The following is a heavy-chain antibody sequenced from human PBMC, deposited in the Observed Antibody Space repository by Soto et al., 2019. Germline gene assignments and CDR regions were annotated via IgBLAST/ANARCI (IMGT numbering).Heavy chain of an antibody. J-gene: IGHJ4*02. CDR1: GFSLSTSGVG. Sequence: QITLKESGPTLVKPTQTLTLTCTFSGFSLSTSGVGVGWIRQPPGKALEWLALFYWDEDKRYSPSLKSRLTLTKXTSKNQVVLTMTNMDPVDTATYYCAHRQRTVYFDYWGQGTLVTVSS. D-gene: IGHD4-17*01. V-gene: IGHV2-5*02. CDR3: AHRQRTVYFDY. CDR2: FYWDEDK.